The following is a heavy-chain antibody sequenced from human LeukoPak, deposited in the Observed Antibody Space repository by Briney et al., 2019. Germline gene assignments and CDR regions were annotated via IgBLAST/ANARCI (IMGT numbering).Heavy chain of an antibody. V-gene: IGHV1-69*05. D-gene: IGHD3-22*01. Sequence: ASVKVSCKASGYTFTSYAISWVRQAPGQGLEWMGGIIPIFGTANYAQKFQGRVTITTDESTSTAYMELSSLRSEDTAVYYCARGEYYYDSSGYSHDYWGQGTLVTVSS. CDR2: IIPIFGTA. J-gene: IGHJ4*02. CDR3: ARGEYYYDSSGYSHDY. CDR1: GYTFTSYA.